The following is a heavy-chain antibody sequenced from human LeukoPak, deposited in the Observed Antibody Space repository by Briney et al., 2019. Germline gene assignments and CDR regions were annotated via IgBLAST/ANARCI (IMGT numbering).Heavy chain of an antibody. CDR2: IYYSGST. CDR1: GGSIRNYY. V-gene: IGHV4-59*12. D-gene: IGHD3-22*01. J-gene: IGHJ5*02. Sequence: SETLSLTCTVSGGSIRNYYWSWIRQPPGKGLEWIGYIYYSGSTNYNPSLKSRVTISVDTSKNQFSLKLSSVTAADTAVYYCARGPSIVVVRARWFDPWGQGTLVTVSS. CDR3: ARGPSIVVVRARWFDP.